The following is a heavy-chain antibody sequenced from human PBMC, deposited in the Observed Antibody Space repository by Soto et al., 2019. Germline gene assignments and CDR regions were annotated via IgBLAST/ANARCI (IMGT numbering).Heavy chain of an antibody. CDR2: IYYIGST. D-gene: IGHD6-13*01. CDR3: ARNISAAEAGMYV. V-gene: IGHV4-39*01. CDR1: GGSISSSGYY. Sequence: SETLSLTCTVSGGSISSSGYYWGWIRQPPGKRLEWIGSIYYIGSTYYNPSLKSRVTISVDTSKNQFSLKLSSVTAADTAVYYCARNISAAEAGMYVWGQGTKVPICS. J-gene: IGHJ6*01.